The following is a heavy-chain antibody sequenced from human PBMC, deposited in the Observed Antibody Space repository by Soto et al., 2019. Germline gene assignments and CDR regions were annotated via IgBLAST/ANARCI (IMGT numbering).Heavy chain of an antibody. CDR3: ARTYYDILTGLANGAFDI. CDR2: IYYSGST. V-gene: IGHV4-31*03. D-gene: IGHD3-9*01. CDR1: GGSISSGGYY. J-gene: IGHJ3*02. Sequence: QVQLQESGPGLVKPSQTLSLTCTVSGGSISSGGYYWSWIRQHPGKGLEWIGYIYYSGSTYYNPSLKRRVTISVDPSKNQFSLKLSSVTAADTAVYYCARTYYDILTGLANGAFDIWGQGTMVTVSS.